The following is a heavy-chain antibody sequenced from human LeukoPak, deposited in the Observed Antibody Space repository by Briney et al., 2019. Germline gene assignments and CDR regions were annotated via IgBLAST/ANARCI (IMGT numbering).Heavy chain of an antibody. J-gene: IGHJ4*02. Sequence: PSETLSLTCTVSGGSISSSSYYWGWIRQPPGKGLEWIGSIYYSGSTYYNPSLKSRVTISVDTSKNQFSLKLSSVTAADTAVYYCARASRSPEWLFDYWGQGTLVTVSS. V-gene: IGHV4-39*07. CDR3: ARASRSPEWLFDY. CDR2: IYYSGST. D-gene: IGHD3-3*01. CDR1: GGSISSSSYY.